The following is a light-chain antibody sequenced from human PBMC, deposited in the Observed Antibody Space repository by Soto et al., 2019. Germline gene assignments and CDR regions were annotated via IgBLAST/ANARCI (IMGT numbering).Light chain of an antibody. Sequence: EIVLTQSPGTLSLSPGERATLSCRASESIDNNFLAWYQQKPGQAPRFLIYHASSRATGIPNRFSGSGSGTDFTLTISRLEPEDFAVYYCQQYGSAPPTFGHGTKVDV. CDR3: QQYGSAPPT. CDR1: ESIDNNF. J-gene: IGKJ3*01. V-gene: IGKV3-20*01. CDR2: HAS.